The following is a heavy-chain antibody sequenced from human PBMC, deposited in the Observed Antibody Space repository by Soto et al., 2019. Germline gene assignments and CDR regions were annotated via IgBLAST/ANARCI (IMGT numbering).Heavy chain of an antibody. Sequence: PGGSLRLSCAASGFTVSGFSMRWVRQAPGKGLEWVSYISSSGSTIYYADSVKGRFTISRDNAKNSLYLQMNSLRAEDTAVYYCAREYDDFWSGYYNYFDYWGQGTLVTVSS. CDR2: ISSSGSTI. V-gene: IGHV3-11*01. D-gene: IGHD3-3*01. CDR3: AREYDDFWSGYYNYFDY. CDR1: GFTVSGFS. J-gene: IGHJ4*02.